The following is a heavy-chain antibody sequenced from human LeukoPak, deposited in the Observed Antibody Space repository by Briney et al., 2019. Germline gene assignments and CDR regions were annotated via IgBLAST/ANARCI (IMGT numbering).Heavy chain of an antibody. D-gene: IGHD4-17*01. CDR2: AYYTGEI. V-gene: IGHV4-39*01. CDR1: GGSVASTGCY. J-gene: IGHJ4*02. CDR3: ARGHGPGVTVTTTHLPYYFDY. Sequence: SETLSLTCTVSGGSVASTGCYWGWIRQSPGKGLEWIGSAYYTGEIYSTPSLKSRLTISVDTSKNQFALTLTSVTAADTAVYYCARGHGPGVTVTTTHLPYYFDYWGQGTLVTVSS.